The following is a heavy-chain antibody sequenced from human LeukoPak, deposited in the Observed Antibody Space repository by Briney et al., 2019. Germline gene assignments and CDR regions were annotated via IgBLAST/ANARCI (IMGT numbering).Heavy chain of an antibody. V-gene: IGHV4-38-2*02. CDR3: ARIHGGNPYWYFDL. CDR2: IYHSGST. CDR1: GYSISSGYY. J-gene: IGHJ2*01. Sequence: PSETLSLTCTVSGYSISSGYYWGWIRQPPGKGLEWIGSIYHSGSTYYNPSLKSRVTISVDTSKNQFSLKLSSVTAADTAVYYCARIHGGNPYWYFDLWGRGTLVTVSS. D-gene: IGHD4-23*01.